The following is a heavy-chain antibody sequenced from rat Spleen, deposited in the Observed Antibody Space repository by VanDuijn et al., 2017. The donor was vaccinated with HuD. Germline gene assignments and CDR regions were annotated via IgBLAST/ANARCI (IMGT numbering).Heavy chain of an antibody. V-gene: IGHV2-13*01. Sequence: YGVIWVRQPPGKGLEWMGVIWGDGSTDYNSALKSRLSISRDTSKSQVFLKMSSLQTEDTAMYFCARWKYTTDWFAYWGQGTLVTVSS. CDR1: YG. CDR2: IWGDGST. CDR3: ARWKYTTDWFAY. J-gene: IGHJ3*01. D-gene: IGHD1-6*01.